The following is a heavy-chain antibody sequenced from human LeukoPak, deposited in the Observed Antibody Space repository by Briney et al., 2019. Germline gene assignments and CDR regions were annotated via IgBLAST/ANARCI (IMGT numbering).Heavy chain of an antibody. CDR2: ITSNRGNT. D-gene: IGHD1-26*01. J-gene: IGHJ4*02. CDR1: VYTFPRYD. Sequence: ATVKVSCKASVYTFPRYDVNCVPQATGPGLEGMGWITSNRGNTGYAQKSRGRDTLTRNTPQSTAYMELSSLRSEDTAVYYCAREIKISSDLGGGSYGGGYWGQGTLVTVSS. V-gene: IGHV1-8*01. CDR3: AREIKISSDLGGGSYGGGY.